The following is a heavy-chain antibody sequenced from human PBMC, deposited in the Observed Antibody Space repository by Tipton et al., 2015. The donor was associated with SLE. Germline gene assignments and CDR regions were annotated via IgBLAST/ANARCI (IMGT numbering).Heavy chain of an antibody. V-gene: IGHV4-31*03. CDR2: IYYSGST. Sequence: TLSLTCTVSDGSVSSGSYYWSWIRRHPGKGLEWIGYIYYSGSTYYNPSLKSRVTISINMSKIQFSLNLSSVTAADTAVYYCARGRECSDFWRGYSHNYSPMDGWGQGTTGTVSS. J-gene: IGHJ6*02. CDR1: DGSVSSGSYY. CDR3: ARGRECSDFWRGYSHNYSPMDG. D-gene: IGHD3-3*01.